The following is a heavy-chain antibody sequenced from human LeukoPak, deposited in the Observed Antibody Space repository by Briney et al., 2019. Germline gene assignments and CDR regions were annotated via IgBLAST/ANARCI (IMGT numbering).Heavy chain of an antibody. CDR3: ARTKRYSGSYYEDYYFDY. D-gene: IGHD1-26*01. V-gene: IGHV1-8*03. J-gene: IGHJ4*02. CDR2: MNPNSGNT. Sequence: ASVKVSCKAFGYTFTDYYIHWVRQAPGQGLEWMGWMNPNSGNTGYAQKFQGRVTITRNTSISTAYMELSSLRSEDTAVYYCARTKRYSGSYYEDYYFDYWGQGTLVTVSS. CDR1: GYTFTDYY.